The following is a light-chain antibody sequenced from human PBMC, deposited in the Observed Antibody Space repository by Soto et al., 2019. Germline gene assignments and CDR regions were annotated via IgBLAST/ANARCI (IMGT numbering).Light chain of an antibody. CDR2: DAS. J-gene: IGKJ4*01. CDR3: QQRSNWPLT. CDR1: QSVSSS. V-gene: IGKV3-11*01. Sequence: EIVLTQSPVTLSLSPGERATLSCRASQSVSSSLAWYQQKPGQAPRLLIYDASNRATGIPARFSGSGSGTDFTLTISSLEPEEFAVYYCQQRSNWPLTFGGGTKVEIK.